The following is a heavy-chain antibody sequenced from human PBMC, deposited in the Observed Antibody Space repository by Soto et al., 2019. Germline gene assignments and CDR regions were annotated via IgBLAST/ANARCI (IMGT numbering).Heavy chain of an antibody. J-gene: IGHJ4*02. CDR3: ARVSKSRGYSGYDLIY. CDR1: GYTFTSYA. D-gene: IGHD5-12*01. V-gene: IGHV1-3*01. Sequence: ASVKVSCKASGYTFTSYAMHWVRQAPGQRLEWMGWINAGNGNTKYSQKFQGRVTITRDTSASTAYMELSSLRSEDTAVYYCARVSKSRGYSGYDLIYCGQGTLVTVSS. CDR2: INAGNGNT.